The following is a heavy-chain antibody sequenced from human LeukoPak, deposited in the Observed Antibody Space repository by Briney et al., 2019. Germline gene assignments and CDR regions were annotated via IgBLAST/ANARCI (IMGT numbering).Heavy chain of an antibody. J-gene: IGHJ5*02. CDR2: IYPGDSAT. CDR1: GYRFTTYC. V-gene: IGHV5-51*01. CDR3: ARRGCSSTSCYDWFDP. D-gene: IGHD2-2*01. Sequence: GESLKFSCKGSGYRFTTYCIGWVRQLPGKGREWMGIIYPGDSATRYSPPFQGQVTISADKSITTAYLQGSSLKASDTAMYYCARRGCSSTSCYDWFDPWGQGTLVTVSS.